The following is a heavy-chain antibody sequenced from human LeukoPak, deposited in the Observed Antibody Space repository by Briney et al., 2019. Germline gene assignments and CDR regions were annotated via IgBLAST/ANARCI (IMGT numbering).Heavy chain of an antibody. CDR2: INHSGST. CDR3: ARGVGWYGYYGMDV. V-gene: IGHV4-34*01. D-gene: IGHD6-19*01. CDR1: GGSFSGYY. Sequence: SETLSLTCAVYGGSFSGYYWSWIRRPPGKGLEWIGEINHSGSTNYNPSLKSRVTISVDTSKNQFSLKLSSVTAADTAVYYCARGVGWYGYYGMDVWGQGTTVTVSS. J-gene: IGHJ6*02.